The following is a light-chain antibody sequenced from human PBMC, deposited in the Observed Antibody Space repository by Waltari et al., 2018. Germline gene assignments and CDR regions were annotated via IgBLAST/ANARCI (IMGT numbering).Light chain of an antibody. CDR2: GAS. Sequence: EIVLTQSPGPLSLSPGERAPLSCRASQSVSSNYVVWYQQKPGQAPRLLIYGASSRATGIPDRFSGSGSGTDFTLTISRLEPEDFAVYYCQQYGSSPPYTFGQGTKLEIK. V-gene: IGKV3-20*01. CDR3: QQYGSSPPYT. CDR1: QSVSSNY. J-gene: IGKJ2*01.